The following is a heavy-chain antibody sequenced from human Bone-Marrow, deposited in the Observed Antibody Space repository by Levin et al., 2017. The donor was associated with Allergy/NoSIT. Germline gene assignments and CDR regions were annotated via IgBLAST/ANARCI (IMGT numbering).Heavy chain of an antibody. CDR1: GGSITSSVSS. Sequence: PSETLSLTCTVSGGSITSSVSSWGWIRRPPGTGLEWIGSIYYSGKTYYNPSLKSRVTISVDTSKNQFSLNLTSVTAADTAVYYCGRLNEDPWGQGTLVTVSS. D-gene: IGHD1-1*01. CDR3: GRLNEDP. J-gene: IGHJ5*02. V-gene: IGHV4-39*01. CDR2: IYYSGKT.